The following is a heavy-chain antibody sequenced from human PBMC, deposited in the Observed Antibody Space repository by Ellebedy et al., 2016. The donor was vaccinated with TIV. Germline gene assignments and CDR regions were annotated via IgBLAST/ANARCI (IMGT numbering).Heavy chain of an antibody. Sequence: GESLKISCAASGFTFSTFAMSWVRQAPGKGLEWVSGVSSSGDSTYYADSVKGRFTVSRDNSKNTLYLQMNSLRAEDTAVYYCAKTLRPYASSYYGMDVWGQGTTVTVSS. J-gene: IGHJ6*02. CDR2: VSSSGDST. CDR1: GFTFSTFA. D-gene: IGHD6-6*01. CDR3: AKTLRPYASSYYGMDV. V-gene: IGHV3-23*01.